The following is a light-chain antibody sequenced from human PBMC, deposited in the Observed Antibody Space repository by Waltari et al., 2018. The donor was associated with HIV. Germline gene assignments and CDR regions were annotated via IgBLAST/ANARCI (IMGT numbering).Light chain of an antibody. V-gene: IGLV2-14*01. J-gene: IGLJ3*02. CDR1: PSDTSDFNF. CDR3: SSYSARGFVV. CDR2: EVY. Sequence: HSALTQPASVSGSPGQPITSPCPGPPSDTSDFNFLSWDQQSPGRAPKLIIFEVYSRPSGISDRFSGSKSGVTASLTISALRAEDEADYFCSSYSARGFVVFGGGTKVTVL.